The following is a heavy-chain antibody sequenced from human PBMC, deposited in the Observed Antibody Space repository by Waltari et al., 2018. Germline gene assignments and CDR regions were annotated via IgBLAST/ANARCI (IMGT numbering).Heavy chain of an antibody. D-gene: IGHD4-17*01. CDR1: GGSFSGYY. CDR3: ARWPGFYYGAPFDY. CDR2: SNHSGST. V-gene: IGHV4-34*01. J-gene: IGHJ4*02. Sequence: QVQLQQWGAGLLKPSETLSLTCAVYGGSFSGYYWSWIRQPPGKGLEWIGESNHSGSTNYNPSLKSRVTISVDTSKNQFSLKLSSVTAADTAVYYCARWPGFYYGAPFDYWGQGTLVTVSS.